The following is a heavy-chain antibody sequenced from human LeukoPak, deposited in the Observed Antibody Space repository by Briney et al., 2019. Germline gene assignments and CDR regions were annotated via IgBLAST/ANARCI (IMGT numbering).Heavy chain of an antibody. CDR1: GYSISSGHY. Sequence: SETLSLTCTVSGYSISSGHYWDWIRQPPEKGLEWIGSMYHSGSTYYNPPLKSRVTISEDTSKNQFSLKLRSVTAADTAVYYCARGPRFGELLWHWFDPWGQGTLVTVSS. CDR3: ARGPRFGELLWHWFDP. J-gene: IGHJ5*02. V-gene: IGHV4-38-2*02. D-gene: IGHD3-10*01. CDR2: MYHSGST.